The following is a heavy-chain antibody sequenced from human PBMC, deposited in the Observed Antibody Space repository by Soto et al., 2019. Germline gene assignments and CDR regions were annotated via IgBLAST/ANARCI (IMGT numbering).Heavy chain of an antibody. Sequence: QVQLVQTGAEVKKPGASVTVSCKASGYTFSSYEITWVRQAPGQGLEWMGWISGYNGITKYAQNFQGRVTMTTETSKNTDYMELRSLRSDDTAVYYCAKNSGPNWDFALWGRGTLVTVSS. CDR1: GYTFSSYE. D-gene: IGHD1-26*01. J-gene: IGHJ2*01. CDR3: AKNSGPNWDFAL. V-gene: IGHV1-18*01. CDR2: ISGYNGIT.